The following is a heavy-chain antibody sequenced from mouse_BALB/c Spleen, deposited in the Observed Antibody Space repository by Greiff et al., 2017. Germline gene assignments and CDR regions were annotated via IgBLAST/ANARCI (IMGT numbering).Heavy chain of an antibody. D-gene: IGHD2-2*01. CDR2: IWAGGST. J-gene: IGHJ2*01. Sequence: VHLVESGPGLVAPSQSLSITCTVSGFSLTSYGVHWVRQPPGKGLEWLGVIWAGGSTNYNSALMSRLSISKDNSKSQVFLKMNSLQTDDTAMYYCARVGYDVEDDYWGQGTTLTVSS. CDR1: GFSLTSYG. CDR3: ARVGYDVEDDY. V-gene: IGHV2-9*02.